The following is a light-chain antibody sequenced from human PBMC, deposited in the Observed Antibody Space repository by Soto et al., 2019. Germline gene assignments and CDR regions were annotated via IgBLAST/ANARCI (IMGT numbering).Light chain of an antibody. CDR2: DVS. V-gene: IGLV2-14*01. CDR3: SSYTSSSTYV. Sequence: QSVLTQPASVSGSPGQSIAISCTGTSSDVGGYDYVSWYQQHPGKAPKVMIYDVSNRPSGVSNRFSGSKSGNTASLTISGLQAEDEADYYCSSYTSSSTYVFGTGTKVTDL. CDR1: SSDVGGYDY. J-gene: IGLJ1*01.